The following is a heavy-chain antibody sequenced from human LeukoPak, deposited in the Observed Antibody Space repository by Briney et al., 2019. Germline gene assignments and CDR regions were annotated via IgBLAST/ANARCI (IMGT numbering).Heavy chain of an antibody. Sequence: ASVRLSCKASGYTFTAYYIHWVRQAPGQGLEWMGWINPKSGSTNYAQNFQGRVTMTRDTSISTGYMELSGLTSDDTAVYYWGRGNNSFDPWGRGAL. CDR1: GYTFTAYY. J-gene: IGHJ5*02. CDR2: INPKSGST. CDR3: GRGNNSFDP. V-gene: IGHV1-2*02.